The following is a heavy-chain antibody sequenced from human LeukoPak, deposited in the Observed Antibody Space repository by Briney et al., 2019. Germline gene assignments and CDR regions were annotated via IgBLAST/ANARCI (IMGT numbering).Heavy chain of an antibody. CDR2: MNPNSGNT. J-gene: IGHJ1*01. Sequence: GASVKVSCEASGYTFTSYDINWVRQATGQGLEWMGWMNPNSGNTGYAQKFQGRVTMTRNTSISTAYMELSSLTSEDTAVYYCARRMNYDSRVFQHWGQGTLVTVSS. CDR1: GYTFTSYD. V-gene: IGHV1-8*01. CDR3: ARRMNYDSRVFQH. D-gene: IGHD3-22*01.